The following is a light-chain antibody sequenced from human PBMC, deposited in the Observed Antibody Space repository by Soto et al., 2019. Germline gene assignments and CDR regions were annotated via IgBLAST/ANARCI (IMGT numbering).Light chain of an antibody. CDR3: QHYETYSGT. V-gene: IGKV1-5*03. J-gene: IGKJ3*01. CDR1: QFIGTW. CDR2: RAS. Sequence: DIQLTQSPSSLSSSVGDRVTITCRASQFIGTWLAWYQQKSGVAPKLLIYRASNLVSGVPSRFSGSGSGTEFTLTISGLQPDDFSTYYCQHYETYSGTFGPGTKVDL.